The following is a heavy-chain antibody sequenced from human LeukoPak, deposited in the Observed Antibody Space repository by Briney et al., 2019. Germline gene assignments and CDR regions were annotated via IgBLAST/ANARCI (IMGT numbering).Heavy chain of an antibody. CDR2: IYYSGST. D-gene: IGHD5-12*01. V-gene: IGHV4-59*08. CDR3: ARLKWLRINWFDP. J-gene: IGHJ5*02. CDR1: GGSISSYY. Sequence: SETLSLTCTVSGGSISSYYWSWIRQPPGKGLEWIGYIYYSGSTNYNPSLKSRVTISVDTSKNQFSLKLSSVTAADTAVYYCARLKWLRINWFDPRGQGTLVTVSS.